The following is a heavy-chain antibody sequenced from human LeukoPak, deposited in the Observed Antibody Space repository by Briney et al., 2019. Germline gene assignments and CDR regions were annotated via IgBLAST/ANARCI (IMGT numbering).Heavy chain of an antibody. Sequence: GGSLRLSCAASGFSFSDYYMTWIRQAPGKGLEWISYISSSGSTIYYADSVGGRFTISRDNAKNSLFLQINTLRVEDTAVYYCARRGYNYGLDSWGQGTPVTVSS. J-gene: IGHJ4*02. V-gene: IGHV3-11*04. CDR3: ARRGYNYGLDS. D-gene: IGHD5-18*01. CDR2: ISSSGSTI. CDR1: GFSFSDYY.